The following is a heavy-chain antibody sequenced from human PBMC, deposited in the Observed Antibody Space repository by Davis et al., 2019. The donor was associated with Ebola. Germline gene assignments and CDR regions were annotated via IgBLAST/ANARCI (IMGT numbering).Heavy chain of an antibody. CDR1: DASINDYS. J-gene: IGHJ4*02. Sequence: SETLSLTCTVSDASINDYSWSWIRQPPGKELEWIGFIYYSGSTNYNPSLKSRVTTSVDTSKNQFSLRLSSVTAADTAVYYCARLVALYDNSGYAYLDYWGQGILVTVSS. V-gene: IGHV4-59*01. D-gene: IGHD3-22*01. CDR2: IYYSGST. CDR3: ARLVALYDNSGYAYLDY.